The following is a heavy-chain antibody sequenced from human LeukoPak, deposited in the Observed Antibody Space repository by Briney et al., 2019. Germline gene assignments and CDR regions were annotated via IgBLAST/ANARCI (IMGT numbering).Heavy chain of an antibody. J-gene: IGHJ4*02. CDR1: GGSISTSDYY. D-gene: IGHD3-10*01. CDR3: ARHLQYYYGSGERAHFDY. Sequence: RPSETLSLTCTVSGGSISTSDYYWAWIRQPPGKGLEWIGTIYYSGSTYYIPSLKNRLTISVDTSKNQFSLKLSSVTAADTAVYYCARHLQYYYGSGERAHFDYWGQGTLVTVSS. CDR2: IYYSGST. V-gene: IGHV4-39*01.